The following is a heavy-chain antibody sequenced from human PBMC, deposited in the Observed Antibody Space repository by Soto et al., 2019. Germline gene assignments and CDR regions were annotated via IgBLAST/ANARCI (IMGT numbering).Heavy chain of an antibody. V-gene: IGHV1-69*01. CDR2: IIPIFGTA. CDR3: ARDDSSGYDSQSWGHYFDY. Sequence: QVQLVQSGAEVKKPGSSVKVSCKASGGTFSSYAISWVRQAPGQGLEWMGGIIPIFGTANYAQKFQGRVTITADESTSTAYMELSSLRSEDTAVYSCARDDSSGYDSQSWGHYFDYWGQGSLVTVSS. J-gene: IGHJ4*02. D-gene: IGHD3-22*01. CDR1: GGTFSSYA.